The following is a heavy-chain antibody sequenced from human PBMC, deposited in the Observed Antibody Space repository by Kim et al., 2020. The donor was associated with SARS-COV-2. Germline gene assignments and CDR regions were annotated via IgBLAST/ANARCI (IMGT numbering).Heavy chain of an antibody. J-gene: IGHJ6*02. D-gene: IGHD2-15*01. Sequence: SETLSLTCTVSGDSITGYYWSWIRQPPGKGLEWIGYIYYAGSTNYNPSLKSRVTISLDTSKNQFSLKLSSVTAADTAVYYCARRIIADVWGHGTTVTVPS. CDR2: IYYAGST. CDR1: GDSITGYY. V-gene: IGHV4-59*13. CDR3: ARRIIADV.